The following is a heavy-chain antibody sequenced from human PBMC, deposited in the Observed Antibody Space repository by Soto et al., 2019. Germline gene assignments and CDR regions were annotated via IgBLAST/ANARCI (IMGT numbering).Heavy chain of an antibody. D-gene: IGHD6-19*01. V-gene: IGHV4-59*08. CDR3: ARKSGYSSGWYHD. CDR2: IYYSGSN. J-gene: IGHJ4*02. Sequence: SETLSLTCTVSGASISSYYWSWIRQPPGKGLEWIGYIYYSGSNNYNPSLKSRVTISVDTSKKQFSLKLSSVTAADTAVYYCARKSGYSSGWYHDWGQGTLVTVS. CDR1: GASISSYY.